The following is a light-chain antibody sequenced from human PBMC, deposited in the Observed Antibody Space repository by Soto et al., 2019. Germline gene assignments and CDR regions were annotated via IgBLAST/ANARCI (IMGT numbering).Light chain of an antibody. V-gene: IGKV3-15*01. J-gene: IGKJ3*01. CDR1: QSVSIK. CDR2: DAS. CDR3: QQYHKWPPFT. Sequence: EILMTQSPATLSVAPGDRATLSCRASQSVSIKLAWYQQKRGQAPRLLMYDASTRATGIPARFSGGGSGTAFTLTISSLQSEDFAVYYCQQYHKWPPFTFGPGTKVEIK.